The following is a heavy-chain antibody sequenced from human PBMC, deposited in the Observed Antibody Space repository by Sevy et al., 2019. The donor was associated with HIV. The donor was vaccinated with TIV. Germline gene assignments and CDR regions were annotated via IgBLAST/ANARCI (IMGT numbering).Heavy chain of an antibody. J-gene: IGHJ6*02. CDR2: IYYSGST. D-gene: IGHD4-17*01. V-gene: IGHV4-59*13. CDR3: AREVRSTGYYYYYGMDV. Sequence: SETLSLTCTVSGGSISSYYWSWIRQPPGKGLEWIGYIYYSGSTNYNPSLKSRVTISVDTSKNQFSLKLSSVTAADTAVYYCAREVRSTGYYYYYGMDVWGQGTTVTVSS. CDR1: GGSISSYY.